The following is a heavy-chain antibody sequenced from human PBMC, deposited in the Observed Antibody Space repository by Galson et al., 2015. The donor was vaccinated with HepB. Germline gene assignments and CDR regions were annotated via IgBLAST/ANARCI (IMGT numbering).Heavy chain of an antibody. D-gene: IGHD6-19*01. J-gene: IGHJ4*02. CDR2: IIPIFGTA. V-gene: IGHV1-69*13. CDR1: GGTFSSYA. CDR3: ARESMGGKIAVAEFDY. Sequence: SVKVSCKASGGTFSSYAISWVRQAPGQGLEWMGGIIPIFGTANYAQKFQGRVTITADESTSIAYMELSSLRSEDTAVYYCARESMGGKIAVAEFDYWGQGTLVTVSS.